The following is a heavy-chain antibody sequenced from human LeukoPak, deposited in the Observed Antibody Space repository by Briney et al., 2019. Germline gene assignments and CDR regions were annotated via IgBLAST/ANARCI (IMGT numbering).Heavy chain of an antibody. J-gene: IGHJ4*02. CDR1: GGSLSSSSYY. D-gene: IGHD6-19*01. CDR2: IYYSGST. CDR3: ARPSGGWYDY. V-gene: IGHV4-39*01. Sequence: SETLSLTCTVSGGSLSSSSYYWGWLRQPPGTGLEWIGSIYYSGSTYYNPSLKSRVTISVDTSKNQFSLKLSSVTAADTAVYYCARPSGGWYDYWGQGTLVTVSS.